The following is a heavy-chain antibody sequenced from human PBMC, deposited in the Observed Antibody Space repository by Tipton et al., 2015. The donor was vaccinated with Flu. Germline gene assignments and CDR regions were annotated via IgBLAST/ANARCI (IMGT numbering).Heavy chain of an antibody. J-gene: IGHJ3*02. D-gene: IGHD3-16*01. CDR1: GFRFSNYN. Sequence: GSLRLSCAASGFRFSNYNMNWVRQAPGKGLEWVASISRINDYVYYGPSLQGRFTISRDNAKNSLFLHMSSLRAEDTAVYYCARDNLASFYAFDIWGQGAMVTVSS. CDR2: ISRINDYV. V-gene: IGHV3-21*01. CDR3: ARDNLASFYAFDI.